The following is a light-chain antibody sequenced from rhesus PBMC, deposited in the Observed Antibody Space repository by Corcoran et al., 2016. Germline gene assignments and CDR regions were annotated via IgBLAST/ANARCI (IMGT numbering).Light chain of an antibody. CDR1: QNIYSN. CDR2: AAS. Sequence: DIQMTQSPSALSASVGDRVTISCRASQNIYSNLAWYQQKPGTAPKLLIYAASSLQTGIPSRFSGSGSGTDVTLTISSLQTEDSAAYYCQHYYDNPLTFGGGTKVELK. V-gene: IGKV1S12*01. CDR3: QHYYDNPLT. J-gene: IGKJ4*01.